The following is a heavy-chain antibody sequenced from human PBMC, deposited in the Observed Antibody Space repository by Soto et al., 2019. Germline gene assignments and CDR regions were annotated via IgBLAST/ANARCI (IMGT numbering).Heavy chain of an antibody. J-gene: IGHJ4*02. CDR3: AKVGRQWLVTSDFNY. V-gene: IGHV3-30*18. D-gene: IGHD6-19*01. Sequence: VQLVESGGGVVQPGRSLRLSCAASGFTFSDYAMHWVRQAPGKGLEWVAVVSHDGRNTHYADSVKGRFTISRNSSKNTVSLEMTSLRAEDTAVYYCAKVGRQWLVTSDFNYWGQGALVTVSS. CDR2: VSHDGRNT. CDR1: GFTFSDYA.